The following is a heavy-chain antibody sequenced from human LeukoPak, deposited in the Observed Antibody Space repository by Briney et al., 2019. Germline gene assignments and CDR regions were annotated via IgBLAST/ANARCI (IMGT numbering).Heavy chain of an antibody. CDR1: GFTFSSSA. V-gene: IGHV3-30*01. J-gene: IGHJ4*02. CDR2: ISYDGSDK. D-gene: IGHD2-2*01. Sequence: GGSLRLSCAASGFTFSSSAMHWVRQAPGKGLEWVAVISYDGSDKYHADSVKGRFTISRDNSKNTLYLQMNSLRAEDTAVYYCARDRFCSNTLFYSYFDVWGKGTLVTVAS. CDR3: ARDRFCSNTLFYSYFDV.